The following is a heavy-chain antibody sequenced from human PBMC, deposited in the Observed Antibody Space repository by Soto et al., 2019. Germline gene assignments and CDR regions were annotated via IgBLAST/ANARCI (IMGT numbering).Heavy chain of an antibody. J-gene: IGHJ6*02. CDR3: THRRMFYGMRV. CDR1: GFSLNTYGVG. V-gene: IGHV2-5*02. CDR2: IYWDDDE. D-gene: IGHD3-10*01. Sequence: QITLRESGPTLVKPSQTLTLTCSFSGFSLNTYGVGVGWVRQPPGKALEWLALIYWDDDERYSPSLNSRLTISKDTSQNQVVLTMSDMEPVDTVTYYCTHRRMFYGMRVWGHGTTVTVSS.